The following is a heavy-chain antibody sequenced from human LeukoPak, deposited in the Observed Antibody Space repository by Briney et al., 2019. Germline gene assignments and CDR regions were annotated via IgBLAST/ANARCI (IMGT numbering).Heavy chain of an antibody. CDR3: ARVYYYDNSGYGKDYFDY. CDR2: IYYRGST. CDR1: GGSISSGDYY. J-gene: IGHJ4*02. V-gene: IGHV4-30-4*01. D-gene: IGHD3-22*01. Sequence: SETLSLTCTVPGGSISSGDYYWSWIRQPPGKGLEWIGYIYYRGSTYYNPSLKSRVTISVDTSKNQFSLKLSSVTAADTAVYYCARVYYYDNSGYGKDYFDYWGQGTLVTVSS.